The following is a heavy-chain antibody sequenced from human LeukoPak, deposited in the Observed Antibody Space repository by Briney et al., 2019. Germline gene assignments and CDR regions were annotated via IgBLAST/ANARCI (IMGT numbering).Heavy chain of an antibody. J-gene: IGHJ4*02. Sequence: ASVKVSCKASGYTFISYGISWVRQAPGQGLEWMGWISAYNGNTNYAQKLQGRVTMTTDTSTSTAYMELRSLRSDDTAVYYCARGPSSGWFLSQFDYWGQGTLVTVSS. D-gene: IGHD6-19*01. CDR3: ARGPSSGWFLSQFDY. CDR1: GYTFISYG. CDR2: ISAYNGNT. V-gene: IGHV1-18*01.